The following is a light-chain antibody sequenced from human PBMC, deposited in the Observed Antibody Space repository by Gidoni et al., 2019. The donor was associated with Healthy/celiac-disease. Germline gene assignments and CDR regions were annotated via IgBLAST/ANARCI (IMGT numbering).Light chain of an antibody. CDR2: GAS. CDR3: QQYGSSRPWT. Sequence: EIVLTQSPGTLSLSPGERATLSCRASQSVSSSYLAWYQQKPGQAPRLLIYGASSRATGIPDFTLTISRLEPEDFAVYYCQQYGSSRPWTFGQGTKVEIK. CDR1: QSVSSSY. J-gene: IGKJ1*01. V-gene: IGKV3-20*01.